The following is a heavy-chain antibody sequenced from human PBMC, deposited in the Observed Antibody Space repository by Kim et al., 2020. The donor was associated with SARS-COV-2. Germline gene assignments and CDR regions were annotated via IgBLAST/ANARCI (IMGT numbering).Heavy chain of an antibody. J-gene: IGHJ4*02. V-gene: IGHV1-3*04. CDR3: ARVVAGSTWGFDY. CDR1: GYTLTSYG. CDR2: INTANGNT. D-gene: IGHD3-16*01. Sequence: ASVKVSCKASGYTLTSYGIHWVRQAPGQRLEWMGWINTANGNTKYSQKFQGRVTFSRDTSASTAHMEVSSLRSEDMAVYYCARVVAGSTWGFDYWGQGTL.